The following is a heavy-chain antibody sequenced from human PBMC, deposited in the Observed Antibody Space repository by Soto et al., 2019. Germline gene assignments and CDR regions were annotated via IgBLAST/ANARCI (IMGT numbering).Heavy chain of an antibody. V-gene: IGHV4-31*03. CDR1: GGSISSGGYY. J-gene: IGHJ6*02. CDR2: IYYSGST. CDR3: ARDARYCISTSCYSGDYYYYGMDV. D-gene: IGHD2-2*02. Sequence: QVQLQESGPGLVKPSQTLSLTCTVSGGSISSGGYYWSWIRQHPGKGLEWIGYIYYSGSTYYNPSLKSRVTISVDTSKNQFSLKLSSVTAADTAVYYCARDARYCISTSCYSGDYYYYGMDVWGQGTTVTVSS.